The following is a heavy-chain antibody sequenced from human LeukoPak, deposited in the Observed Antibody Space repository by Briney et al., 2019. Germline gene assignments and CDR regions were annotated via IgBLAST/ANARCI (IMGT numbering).Heavy chain of an antibody. D-gene: IGHD3-10*01. V-gene: IGHV4-59*01. CDR1: GGSISSYY. J-gene: IGHJ4*02. CDR2: IYYSGST. Sequence: TSETPSLTCTVSGGSISSYYWSWIRQPPGKGLEWIGYIYYSGSTNYNPSLKSRVTISVDTSKNQFSLKLSSVTAADTAVYYCARAGPATLWFGESDFDYWGQGTLVTVSS. CDR3: ARAGPATLWFGESDFDY.